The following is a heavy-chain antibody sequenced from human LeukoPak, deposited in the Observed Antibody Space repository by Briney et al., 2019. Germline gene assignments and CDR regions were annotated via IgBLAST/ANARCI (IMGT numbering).Heavy chain of an antibody. J-gene: IGHJ6*02. CDR3: ARARPWDSSRSYYFGMDV. Sequence: GGSLRLSCEASGFTFSSYAIRWVRQAPGTGLEWVSSIPGSGGATYYADSVRGRFSISRDSSKNTVYLQMNSLRDEDTAVYYCARARPWDSSRSYYFGMDVWGHGTTVTVSS. V-gene: IGHV3-23*01. D-gene: IGHD3-22*01. CDR2: IPGSGGAT. CDR1: GFTFSSYA.